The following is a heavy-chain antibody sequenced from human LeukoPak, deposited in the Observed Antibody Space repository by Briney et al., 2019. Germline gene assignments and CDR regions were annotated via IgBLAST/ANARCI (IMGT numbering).Heavy chain of an antibody. CDR3: ATGVDTAMVTSDY. J-gene: IGHJ4*02. Sequence: GGSLRLSCAASGFTVSSNYMSWVRQAPGKGPEWVSVIYSGGSTYYADSVKGRFTISRDNSKNMLYLQMNSLRAEDTAVYYCATGVDTAMVTSDYWGQGTLVTVFS. D-gene: IGHD5-18*01. CDR2: IYSGGST. V-gene: IGHV3-53*01. CDR1: GFTVSSNY.